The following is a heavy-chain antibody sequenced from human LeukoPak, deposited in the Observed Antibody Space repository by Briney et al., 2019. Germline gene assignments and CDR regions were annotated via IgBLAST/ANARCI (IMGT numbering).Heavy chain of an antibody. CDR1: GGTFSSYA. J-gene: IGHJ6*02. Sequence: GSSVKVSCKASGGTFSSYAISWGRQAPGQGLEWMGRIIPILDIANYAQKFQGRVTITADKSTSTAYMELSSLRSEDTAVYYCARDCSGGSCYSDVWGQGTTVTVSS. D-gene: IGHD2-15*01. V-gene: IGHV1-69*04. CDR3: ARDCSGGSCYSDV. CDR2: IIPILDIA.